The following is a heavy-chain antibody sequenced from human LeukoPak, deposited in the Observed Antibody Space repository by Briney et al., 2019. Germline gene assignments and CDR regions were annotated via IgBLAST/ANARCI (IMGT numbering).Heavy chain of an antibody. Sequence: PSETLSLTCAVYGGSFSGYYWSWIRQPPGKGLEWIGEINHSGSTNYNPSLTSRVTISVDTSKNQFSLKLSSVTAADTAVYYCARGWFQLWLDDAFDIWGQGTMVTVSS. CDR1: GGSFSGYY. D-gene: IGHD5-18*01. CDR3: ARGWFQLWLDDAFDI. V-gene: IGHV4-34*01. J-gene: IGHJ3*02. CDR2: INHSGST.